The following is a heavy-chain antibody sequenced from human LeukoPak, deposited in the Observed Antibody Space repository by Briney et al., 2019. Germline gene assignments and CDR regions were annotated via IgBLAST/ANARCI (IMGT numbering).Heavy chain of an antibody. CDR2: IYTSGST. V-gene: IGHV4-4*07. CDR1: GGSISSYY. J-gene: IGHJ5*02. CDR3: ARMISSGSYLAWFDP. Sequence: SETLSLTCTVPGGSISSYYWSWIRQPAGKGLHWIGRIYTSGSTNYNPSLKSRVTMSVDTSKNQFSLKRSSVTAADTAVYYCARMISSGSYLAWFDPWGQGTLVTVSS. D-gene: IGHD1-26*01.